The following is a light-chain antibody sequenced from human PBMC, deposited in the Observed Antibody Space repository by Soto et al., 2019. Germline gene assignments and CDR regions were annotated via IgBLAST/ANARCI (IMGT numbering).Light chain of an antibody. CDR1: RSDVGGYNS. V-gene: IGLV2-8*01. CDR3: SSDGAIMGL. J-gene: IGLJ2*01. CDR2: EVT. Sequence: QSVLTQPPSASGSPGQSVTIPCTGTRSDVGGYNSVSWYQQHPGKAPKLMIYEVTKRPSGVPDRFSGSKSGNTASLTVAGLQVEDEADYYCSSDGAIMGLFGGGTKLTVL.